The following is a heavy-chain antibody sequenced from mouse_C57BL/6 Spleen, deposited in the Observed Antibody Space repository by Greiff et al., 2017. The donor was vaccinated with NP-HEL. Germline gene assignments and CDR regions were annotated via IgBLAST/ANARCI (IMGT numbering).Heavy chain of an antibody. CDR2: IDPNSGGT. D-gene: IGHD1-1*01. Sequence: QVQLKQSGAELVKPGASVKLSCKASGYTFTSYWMHWVKQRPGRGLEWIGRIDPNSGGTKYNEKFKSKATLTVDKPSSTAYMQISSLTSEDSAVYYCARGAYGSIWYFDVWGTGTTVTVSS. V-gene: IGHV1-72*01. CDR3: ARGAYGSIWYFDV. J-gene: IGHJ1*03. CDR1: GYTFTSYW.